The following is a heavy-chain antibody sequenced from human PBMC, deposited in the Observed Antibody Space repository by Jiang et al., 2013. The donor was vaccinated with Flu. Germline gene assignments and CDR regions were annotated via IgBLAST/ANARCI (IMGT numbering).Heavy chain of an antibody. Sequence: GYSFTSYWISWVRRCRKGLEWMGRIDPSDSYTNYSPSSQGHVTISADKSISTAYLQWSSLKASDTAMYYCARHRYSSGWYGGNFDYWGQGTLVTVSS. CDR2: IDPSDSYT. CDR3: ARHRYSSGWYGGNFDY. V-gene: IGHV5-10-1*01. J-gene: IGHJ4*02. CDR1: GYSFTSYW. D-gene: IGHD6-19*01.